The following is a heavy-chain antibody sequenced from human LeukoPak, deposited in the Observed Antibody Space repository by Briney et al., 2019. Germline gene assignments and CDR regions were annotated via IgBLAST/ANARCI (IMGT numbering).Heavy chain of an antibody. CDR2: IYYSGST. D-gene: IGHD3-10*01. CDR1: GGSISSYY. Sequence: SETLSLTCTVSGGSISSYYWSWIRQPPGKGLEWIGYIYYSGSTNYNPSLKSRVTISVDTSKNQFSLKLSSVTAADTAVYYCARDSKEWSWFGESYYYYGMDVWGQGTTVTVSS. J-gene: IGHJ6*02. CDR3: ARDSKEWSWFGESYYYYGMDV. V-gene: IGHV4-59*01.